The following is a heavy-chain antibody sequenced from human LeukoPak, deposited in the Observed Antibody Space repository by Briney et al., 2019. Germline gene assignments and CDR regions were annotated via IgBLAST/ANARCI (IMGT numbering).Heavy chain of an antibody. J-gene: IGHJ5*02. CDR2: IYYSGST. Sequence: PSETLSLTCTVSGGSISSSSYYWGWIRQPPGKGLEWIGSIYYSGSTYYNPSLKSRVTISVDTSKNQFSLKLSSVTAADTAVYYCARHQEDDFWSGLNWFDPWGQGTLVTVSS. D-gene: IGHD3-3*01. CDR3: ARHQEDDFWSGLNWFDP. CDR1: GGSISSSSYY. V-gene: IGHV4-39*01.